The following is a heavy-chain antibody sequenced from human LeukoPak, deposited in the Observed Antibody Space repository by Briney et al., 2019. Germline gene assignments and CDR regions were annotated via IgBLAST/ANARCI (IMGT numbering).Heavy chain of an antibody. J-gene: IGHJ4*02. D-gene: IGHD1-26*01. CDR2: INTHSGAT. Sequence: ASVKVSCKASGYTFTSYDINWVRQAPGQGLEWMGWINTHSGATNYAQHFQGRVTMTTDTSVTTAYMDLDGLKSDDAAVYFCARGPIGGLRKGFDIWGQGTLVTVSS. CDR1: GYTFTSYD. V-gene: IGHV1-2*02. CDR3: ARGPIGGLRKGFDI.